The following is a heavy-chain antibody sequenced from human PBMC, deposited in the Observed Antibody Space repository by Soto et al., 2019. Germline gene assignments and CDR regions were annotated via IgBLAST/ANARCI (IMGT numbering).Heavy chain of an antibody. CDR1: GFIFTSSA. Sequence: ASVKVSCKASGFIFTSSAVQWVRQARGQRLEWIGWIVVGSGNTNYAQKYQERVRITRDMSTSTAYMELSSLRSEDTDVYYCAADVVPRDPNSGSYYNGLDYWGQGTLVTVSS. CDR3: AADVVPRDPNSGSYYNGLDY. D-gene: IGHD1-26*01. J-gene: IGHJ4*02. CDR2: IVVGSGNT. V-gene: IGHV1-58*01.